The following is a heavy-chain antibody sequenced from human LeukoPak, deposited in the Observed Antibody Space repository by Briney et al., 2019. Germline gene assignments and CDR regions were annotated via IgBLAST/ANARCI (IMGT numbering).Heavy chain of an antibody. V-gene: IGHV3-7*01. CDR3: ASQVTVVTGRDWFDP. CDR1: GFTFSSYW. Sequence: PGGSLRLSCAASGFTFSSYWMSWVRQTPGKGLEWVANIKQDGSEKYYVDSVKGRFTISRDNAKNSLYLQMNSLRAEDTAVYYCASQVTVVTGRDWFDPWGQGTLVTVSS. D-gene: IGHD4-23*01. CDR2: IKQDGSEK. J-gene: IGHJ5*02.